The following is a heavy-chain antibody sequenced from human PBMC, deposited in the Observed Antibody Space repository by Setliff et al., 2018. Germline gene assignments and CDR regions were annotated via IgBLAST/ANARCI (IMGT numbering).Heavy chain of an antibody. J-gene: IGHJ6*03. Sequence: GGSLRLSCAASGFTSNMYGVHWVRQAPGKGLEWVAYIRHDGTNENYADSVKGRFTVSRDNSRNTLYLQMNSLRTEDTAVYYCARLALTGYDSSGYYYALEYYYYMDVWGKGTTVTVSS. V-gene: IGHV3-30*02. CDR3: ARLALTGYDSSGYYYALEYYYYMDV. CDR1: GFTSNMYG. CDR2: IRHDGTNE. D-gene: IGHD3-22*01.